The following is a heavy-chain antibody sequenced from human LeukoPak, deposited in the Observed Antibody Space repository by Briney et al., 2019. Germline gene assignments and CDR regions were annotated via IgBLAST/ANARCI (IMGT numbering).Heavy chain of an antibody. V-gene: IGHV3-7*03. J-gene: IGHJ2*01. CDR3: AKLGGIAAAGTRNFDL. Sequence: PGGSLRLSCAASGFTFSSYWMSWVRQAPGKGLEWVANIKQDGSEKYYVDSVKGRFTISRDNAKNSLYLQMNSLRAEDTAVYYCAKLGGIAAAGTRNFDLWGRGTLVTVSS. CDR2: IKQDGSEK. CDR1: GFTFSSYW. D-gene: IGHD6-13*01.